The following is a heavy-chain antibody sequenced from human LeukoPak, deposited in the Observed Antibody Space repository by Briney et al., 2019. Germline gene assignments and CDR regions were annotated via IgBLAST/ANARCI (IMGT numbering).Heavy chain of an antibody. D-gene: IGHD4-17*01. CDR3: AKAAYGDYAGAFDS. J-gene: IGHJ3*02. V-gene: IGHV3-23*01. CDR2: ISGSGAGN. CDR1: GFTISTYA. Sequence: PGGSLRLSCAASGFTISTYAMTWVRQAPGKGLEWVSSISGSGAGNFDAAPVKGRFTTSRDNSNNMLYAQMNSMRAEDTAVYYCAKAAYGDYAGAFDSSGQGTMVIVSS.